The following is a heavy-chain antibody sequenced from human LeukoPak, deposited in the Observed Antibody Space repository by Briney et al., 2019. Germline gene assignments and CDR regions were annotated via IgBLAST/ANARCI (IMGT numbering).Heavy chain of an antibody. V-gene: IGHV4-39*01. CDR2: IYYSGST. CDR3: ARLVAAPRGWFDP. D-gene: IGHD6-19*01. J-gene: IGHJ5*02. Sequence: SETLSLTCTVSGGSISSSSYYWGWIRQPPGKGLEWIGSIYYSGSTYYNPSLKSRVTISVDTSKNQFSLKLSSVTAADTAVYYCARLVAAPRGWFDPWGQGTLVTVSP. CDR1: GGSISSSSYY.